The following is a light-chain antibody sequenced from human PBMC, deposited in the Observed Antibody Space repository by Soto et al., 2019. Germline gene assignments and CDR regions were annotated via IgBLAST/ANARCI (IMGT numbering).Light chain of an antibody. V-gene: IGKV3-15*01. CDR2: DTS. Sequence: EILMQQSLATVSVSQRARASLSGRDSQSVSRKLAWYQHKPGQAPPILIYDTSTRAADIPARFIGSGSGTDFTLIIRSLQYADLAVYYCQQYNHWRSISVGHGTRLEIK. J-gene: IGKJ5*01. CDR1: QSVSRK. CDR3: QQYNHWRSIS.